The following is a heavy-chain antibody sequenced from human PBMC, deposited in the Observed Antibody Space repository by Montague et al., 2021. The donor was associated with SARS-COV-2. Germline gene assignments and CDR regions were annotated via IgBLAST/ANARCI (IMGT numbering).Heavy chain of an antibody. V-gene: IGHV4-39*07. CDR2: IYYSGIT. J-gene: IGHJ6*02. CDR3: ARVGRQQLVRLSGMDV. D-gene: IGHD6-13*01. Sequence: SETLSLTCTVSGGSISSSSYYWGWIRQPPGKGLEWIGSIYYSGITYYNPSLKSRVTISVDTSKNQFSLKLSSVTAADTAVYYCARVGRQQLVRLSGMDVWGQGATVTVSS. CDR1: GGSISSSSYY.